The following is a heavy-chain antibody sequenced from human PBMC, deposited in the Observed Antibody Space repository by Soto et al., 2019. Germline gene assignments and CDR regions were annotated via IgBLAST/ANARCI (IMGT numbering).Heavy chain of an antibody. J-gene: IGHJ4*02. CDR1: GGSFSGYY. CDR2: INHSGST. Sequence: SETLSLTCAVYGGSFSGYYWSWIRQPPGKGLEWIGEINHSGSTNYNPSLKSRVTISVDTSKNQFSLKLSSVTAADTAVYYCARGLVTMVRGVTLYYFDYWGQGTLVTVSS. D-gene: IGHD3-10*01. CDR3: ARGLVTMVRGVTLYYFDY. V-gene: IGHV4-34*01.